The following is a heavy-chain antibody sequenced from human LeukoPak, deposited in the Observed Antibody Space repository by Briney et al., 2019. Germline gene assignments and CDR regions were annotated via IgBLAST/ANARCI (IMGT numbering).Heavy chain of an antibody. CDR3: ARSIDGSDIEVVGPDWFDP. D-gene: IGHD2-2*01. J-gene: IGHJ5*02. V-gene: IGHV7-4-1*02. Sequence: GASVKVSCKASGYTFTSYAMNWVRQAPGQGLEWMGWINTNTGNPTYAQGFTGRFVFSLDTSVSTAYLQISSLKAEDTAVYYCARSIDGSDIEVVGPDWFDPWGQGTLVTVSS. CDR1: GYTFTSYA. CDR2: INTNTGNP.